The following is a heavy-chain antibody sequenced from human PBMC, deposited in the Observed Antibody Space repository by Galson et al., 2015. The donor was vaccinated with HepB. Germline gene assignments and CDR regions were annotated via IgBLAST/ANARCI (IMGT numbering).Heavy chain of an antibody. Sequence: SVKVSCKASGYTFTSYDINWVRQATGQGLGWMGWMNPNSGNTGYAQKFQGRVTMTRNTSISTAYMELSSLRSEDTAVYYCATDCSSTSCFSPWGQGTLVTVSP. CDR3: ATDCSSTSCFSP. J-gene: IGHJ5*02. D-gene: IGHD2-2*01. V-gene: IGHV1-8*01. CDR1: GYTFTSYD. CDR2: MNPNSGNT.